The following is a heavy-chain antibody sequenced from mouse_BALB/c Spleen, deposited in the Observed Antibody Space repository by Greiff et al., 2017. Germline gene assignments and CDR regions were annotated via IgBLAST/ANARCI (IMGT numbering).Heavy chain of an antibody. D-gene: IGHD1-1*01. CDR1: GFTFSSYA. CDR2: ISSGGST. CDR3: ARDYGSSEDAMDY. J-gene: IGHJ4*01. Sequence: EVMLVESGGGLVKPGGSLKLSCAASGFTFSSYAMSWVRQTPEKRLEWVASISSGGSTYYPDSVKGRFTISRDNARNILYLQMSSLRSEDTAMYYCARDYGSSEDAMDYWGQGTSVTVSS. V-gene: IGHV5-6-5*01.